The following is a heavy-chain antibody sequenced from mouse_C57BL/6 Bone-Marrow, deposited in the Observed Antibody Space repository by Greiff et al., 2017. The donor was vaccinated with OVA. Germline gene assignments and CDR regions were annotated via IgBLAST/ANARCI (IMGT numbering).Heavy chain of an antibody. CDR3: ARSRIRSYWYFDV. J-gene: IGHJ1*03. CDR1: GYTFTDYY. CDR2: IYPGSGNT. V-gene: IGHV1-76*01. D-gene: IGHD3-1*01. Sequence: QVQLKESGAELVRPGASVKLSCKASGYTFTDYYINWVKQRPGQGLEWIARIYPGSGNTYYNEKFKGKATLTAEKSSSTAYMQLSSLTSEDSAVYFCARSRIRSYWYFDVWGTGTTVTVSS.